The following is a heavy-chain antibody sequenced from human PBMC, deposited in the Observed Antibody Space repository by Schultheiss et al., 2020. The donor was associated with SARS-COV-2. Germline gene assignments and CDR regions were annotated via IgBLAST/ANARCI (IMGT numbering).Heavy chain of an antibody. D-gene: IGHD1-1*01. CDR3: ARRTGTVSWFDP. J-gene: IGHJ5*02. CDR1: GYSFSGYW. Sequence: GESLKISCKGSGYSFSGYWVAWVRQTPGKGLEWMGLIYPSDSETRYSPSFEGQVTISADKSINTAYLQWSSLKASDTGIYYCARRTGTVSWFDPWGQGTLVTVSS. V-gene: IGHV5-51*01. CDR2: IYPSDSET.